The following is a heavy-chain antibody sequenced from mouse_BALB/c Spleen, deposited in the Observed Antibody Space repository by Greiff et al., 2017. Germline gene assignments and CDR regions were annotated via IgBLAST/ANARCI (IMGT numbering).Heavy chain of an antibody. V-gene: IGHV2-6-7*01. CDR2: IWGDGST. Sequence: VQRVESGPGLVAPSQSLSITCTVSGFSLTGYGVNWVRQPPGKGLEWLGMIWGDGSTDYNSALKSRLSISKDNSKSQIFLKMNSLQTDDTARYYCARVRGDGYFDYWGQGTTLTVSS. D-gene: IGHD2-3*01. J-gene: IGHJ2*01. CDR1: GFSLTGYG. CDR3: ARVRGDGYFDY.